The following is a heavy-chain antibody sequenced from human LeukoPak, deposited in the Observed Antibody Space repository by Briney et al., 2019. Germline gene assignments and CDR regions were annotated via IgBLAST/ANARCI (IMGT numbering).Heavy chain of an antibody. J-gene: IGHJ4*02. Sequence: RGSLRLSCAASGFTFSSYSMNWVRQAPGKGLEWVSSISSSSSYIYYADSVKGRFTISRDNAKNSLYLQMNSLRAEDTAVYYCARGVNGSGSQLDYWGQGTLVTVSS. CDR2: ISSSSSYI. CDR3: ARGVNGSGSQLDY. CDR1: GFTFSSYS. V-gene: IGHV3-21*01. D-gene: IGHD3-10*01.